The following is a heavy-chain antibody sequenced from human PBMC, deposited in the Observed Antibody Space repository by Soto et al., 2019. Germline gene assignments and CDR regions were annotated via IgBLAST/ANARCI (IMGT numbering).Heavy chain of an antibody. J-gene: IGHJ4*02. Sequence: ASLKVSCKGSGYDFTTYGITWVRQAPGQGLEWMAWISAHNGNTDYAQKLQGRVTVTRDTSTSTAYMELRSLRSDDTAMYYCARGRYGDYWGQGALVTVYS. V-gene: IGHV1-18*01. CDR1: GYDFTTYG. CDR3: ARGRYGDY. CDR2: ISAHNGNT. D-gene: IGHD1-1*01.